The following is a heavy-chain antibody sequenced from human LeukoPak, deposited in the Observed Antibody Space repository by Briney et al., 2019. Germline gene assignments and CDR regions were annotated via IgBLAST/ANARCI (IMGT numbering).Heavy chain of an antibody. CDR3: ARDLGYCSSTSCTNWFDP. V-gene: IGHV3-23*01. CDR1: GFTFSSYA. D-gene: IGHD2-2*01. J-gene: IGHJ5*02. Sequence: TGGSLRLSCAASGFTFSSYAMSWVRQAPGKGLEWVSAISGSGGSTYYADSVKGRFTISRDNSKNTLYLQMNSLRAEDTAVYYCARDLGYCSSTSCTNWFDPWGQGTLVTVSS. CDR2: ISGSGGST.